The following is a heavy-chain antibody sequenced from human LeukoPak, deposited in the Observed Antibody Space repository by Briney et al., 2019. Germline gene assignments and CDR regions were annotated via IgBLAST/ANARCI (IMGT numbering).Heavy chain of an antibody. V-gene: IGHV5-51*01. CDR3: ARHGVDTAYAFGY. CDR1: GYSFTSYW. D-gene: IGHD5-18*01. CDR2: IYPGDSDT. J-gene: IGHJ4*02. Sequence: GESLKTSCKGSGYSFTSYWIGWVRQLPGKGLEWVGIIYPGDSDTRYSPSFQGQVTISADKSISTAYLQWSSLKASDTAMYYCARHGVDTAYAFGYWGQGTLVTVSS.